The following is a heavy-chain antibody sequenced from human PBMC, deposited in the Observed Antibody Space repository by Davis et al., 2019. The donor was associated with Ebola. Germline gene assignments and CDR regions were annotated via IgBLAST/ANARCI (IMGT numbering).Heavy chain of an antibody. V-gene: IGHV3-7*03. CDR2: IKHDGSET. CDR3: ARDIVVVVARQFYYYYGMDV. J-gene: IGHJ6*02. Sequence: GGSLRLSCAASGFTFSSYWMSWVRQAPGKGLEWVANIKHDGSETYYVDSVKGRFTISRDNAKNSLYLQMNSLRAEDTAVYYCARDIVVVVARQFYYYYGMDVWGQGTTVTVSS. CDR1: GFTFSSYW. D-gene: IGHD2-15*01.